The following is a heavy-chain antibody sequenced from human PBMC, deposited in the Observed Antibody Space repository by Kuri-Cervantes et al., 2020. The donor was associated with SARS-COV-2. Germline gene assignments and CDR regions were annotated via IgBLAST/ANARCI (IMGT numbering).Heavy chain of an antibody. CDR1: GGSISSHY. Sequence: ESLKISCTVSGGSISSHYWSWIRQPPGKGLEWIGYIYHSGNTYYSPSLKSRVTISLDTSKNQFSLKLTSVTAADTAIYFCARVQTMVTPYYFDYWGQGALVTVSS. J-gene: IGHJ4*02. D-gene: IGHD4-23*01. V-gene: IGHV4-4*09. CDR2: IYHSGNT. CDR3: ARVQTMVTPYYFDY.